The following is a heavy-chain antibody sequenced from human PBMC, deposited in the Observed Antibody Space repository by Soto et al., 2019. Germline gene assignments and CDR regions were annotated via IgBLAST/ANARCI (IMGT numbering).Heavy chain of an antibody. J-gene: IGHJ6*03. CDR3: ARDIGSSWLPFRAYYYYYYMDV. CDR2: INHSGST. CDR1: GGSLSGYY. Sequence: QVQLQQWGAGLLKPSETLSLTCAVYGGSLSGYYWSWIRQPPGKGMEWFGEINHSGSTNYSPSLKSRVTISVDTSKNQFSLKLSSVTAADTAVYYCARDIGSSWLPFRAYYYYYYMDVWGKGTTVTVSS. V-gene: IGHV4-34*01. D-gene: IGHD6-13*01.